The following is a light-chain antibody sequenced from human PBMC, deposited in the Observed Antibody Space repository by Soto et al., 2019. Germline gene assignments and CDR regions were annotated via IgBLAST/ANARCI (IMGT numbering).Light chain of an antibody. J-gene: IGKJ5*01. CDR1: QGVDY. Sequence: EIVLTQSPGTLSLSPGEKTTLSCRASQGVDYLAWYQQKPAQSPRLLLYGASNKATGVPDRSSSGGSGTDFSLTISSLEPEDFAVYFCQQWHSSPSITFGQGTRLEIK. CDR2: GAS. V-gene: IGKV3-20*01. CDR3: QQWHSSPSIT.